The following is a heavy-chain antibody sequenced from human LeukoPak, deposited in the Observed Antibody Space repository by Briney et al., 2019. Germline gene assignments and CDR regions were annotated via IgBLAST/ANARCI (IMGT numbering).Heavy chain of an antibody. CDR3: ARDPSGYYYYMDV. J-gene: IGHJ6*03. CDR2: IYYSGST. CDR1: GGSISSGSYY. Sequence: SETLSLTCTVSGGSISSGSYYWSWIRQPPGKGLEWIGSIYYSGSTYYNPSLKSRVTISVDTSKNQFSLKLSSVTAADTAVYYCARDPSGYYYYMDVWGKGTTVTVSS. D-gene: IGHD3-10*01. V-gene: IGHV4-39*07.